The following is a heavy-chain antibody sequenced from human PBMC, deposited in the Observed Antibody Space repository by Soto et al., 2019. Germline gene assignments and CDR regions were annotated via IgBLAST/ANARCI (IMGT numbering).Heavy chain of an antibody. CDR3: ARDRAGTTDY. J-gene: IGHJ4*02. Sequence: TSETLSLTCTVSGGSVSSGSYYWSWIRQPPGKGLEWIGYIYYSGSTSYNPSLKSRVTISVDTSKNQFSLKLSSVTAADTAVYYCARDRAGTTDYWGQGTLVTVSS. CDR2: IYYSGST. V-gene: IGHV4-61*01. CDR1: GGSVSSGSYY. D-gene: IGHD1-7*01.